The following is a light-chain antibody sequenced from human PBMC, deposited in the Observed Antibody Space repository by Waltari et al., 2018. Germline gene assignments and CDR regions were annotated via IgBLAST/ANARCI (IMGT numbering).Light chain of an antibody. Sequence: QSALTQPRSVSGSPGQSVTMSCTGTTSDVGGYNYVSWYQPDAGKGPKLLNYDDNKRPSGVPDLFSGSTSGNTASLTISGRHAEDEADYYCCSYAGSHTFVVFGGGTKLTVL. CDR3: CSYAGSHTFVV. J-gene: IGLJ2*01. CDR1: TSDVGGYNY. V-gene: IGLV2-11*02. CDR2: DDN.